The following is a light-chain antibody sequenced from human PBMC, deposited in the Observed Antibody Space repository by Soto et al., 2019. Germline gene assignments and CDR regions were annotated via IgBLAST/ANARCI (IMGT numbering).Light chain of an antibody. V-gene: IGKV3-20*01. Sequence: EIVLTQSPGTLSLSPGDRATLSCRAIQSITSSYLAWYQQKPGQAPRLLIYGASSRATGIPDRFSGSGSGTDFTLTISRLEPEDSAVYYCQHYVSSPPWTFAQGTKVDIK. CDR3: QHYVSSPPWT. CDR1: QSITSSY. J-gene: IGKJ1*01. CDR2: GAS.